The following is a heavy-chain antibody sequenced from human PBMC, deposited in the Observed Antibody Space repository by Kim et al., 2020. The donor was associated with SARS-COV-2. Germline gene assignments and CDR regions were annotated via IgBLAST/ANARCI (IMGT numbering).Heavy chain of an antibody. CDR3: ARAQTMIVVVIGAFDI. V-gene: IGHV4-31*03. CDR2: IYYSGST. J-gene: IGHJ3*02. CDR1: GGSISSGGYY. D-gene: IGHD3-22*01. Sequence: SETLSLTCTVSGGSISSGGYYWSWIRQHPGKGLEWIGHIYYSGSTYYNPSLKSRVTISVDTSKNQFSLKLSSVTAADTAVYYCARAQTMIVVVIGAFDIWGQGTMVTVSS.